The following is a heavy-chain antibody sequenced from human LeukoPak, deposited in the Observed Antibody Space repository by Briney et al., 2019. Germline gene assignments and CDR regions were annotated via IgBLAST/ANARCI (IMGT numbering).Heavy chain of an antibody. D-gene: IGHD3-22*01. CDR3: ARDRSSITMIVVVITPPGY. CDR2: ISYDGSNK. J-gene: IGHJ4*02. V-gene: IGHV3-30*04. CDR1: GFTFSSYA. Sequence: RGSLRLSCAASGFTFSSYAMHWVRQAPGKGLEWVAVISYDGSNKYYADSVKGRFTISRDNSKNTLYLQMNSLRAEDTAVYYCARDRSSITMIVVVITPPGYWGQGTLVTVSS.